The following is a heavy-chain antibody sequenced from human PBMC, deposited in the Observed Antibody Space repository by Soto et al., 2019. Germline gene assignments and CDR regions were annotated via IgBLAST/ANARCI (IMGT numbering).Heavy chain of an antibody. J-gene: IGHJ4*02. D-gene: IGHD1-1*01. Sequence: EVQVVESGGDLVEPGGSLRLSCVTSGFMFSSAWMSWVCQGPGKGLEWVARIKSKNDGGAADYAAPVNGRFSISRDDSKSTVYLQMNSLRAEDTALYYCVEGWNDFWGQGTLVTVSS. CDR1: GFMFSSAW. CDR2: IKSKNDGGAA. V-gene: IGHV3-15*01. CDR3: VEGWNDF.